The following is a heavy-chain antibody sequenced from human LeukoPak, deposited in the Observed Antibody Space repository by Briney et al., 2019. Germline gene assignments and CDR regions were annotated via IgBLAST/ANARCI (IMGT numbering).Heavy chain of an antibody. CDR2: IYYSGST. D-gene: IGHD6-19*01. J-gene: IGHJ4*02. CDR1: GGSISSYY. Sequence: SETLFLTCTVSGGSISSYYWSWIRQPPGKGLEWIGYIYYSGSTNYNPSLKSRVTISVDTSKNHFSLKLSSVTAADTAVYYCARNSGWYMYDYWGQGTLVTVSS. CDR3: ARNSGWYMYDY. V-gene: IGHV4-59*01.